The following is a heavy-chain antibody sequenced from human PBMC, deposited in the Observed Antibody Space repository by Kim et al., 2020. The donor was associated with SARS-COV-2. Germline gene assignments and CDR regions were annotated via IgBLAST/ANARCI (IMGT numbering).Heavy chain of an antibody. D-gene: IGHD6-19*01. CDR1: GFTFSNYI. CDR2: ISWSGNTI. J-gene: IGHJ4*02. CDR3: ARDSSGWPDY. V-gene: IGHV3-48*02. Sequence: GGSRRRSDAASGFTFSNYIMNWVRQAPGKGLEWVSYISWSGNTIDYADSVKGRFTISRDNAKNSLYLQMSSLKDEDTAVYYCARDSSGWPDYWGQGTLVTVS.